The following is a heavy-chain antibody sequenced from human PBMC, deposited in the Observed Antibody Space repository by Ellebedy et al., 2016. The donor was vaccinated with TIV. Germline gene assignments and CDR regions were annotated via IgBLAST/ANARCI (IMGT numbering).Heavy chain of an antibody. CDR1: AFTFTPYS. J-gene: IGHJ6*02. CDR3: ARDGAYGDYTPGQYGMDV. V-gene: IGHV3-7*03. Sequence: GESLKISCTASAFTFTPYSMNWVRQAPGKGLEWVANIYQDGSKKYYADSVKGRFTISRDNSKNSLYLQMNSLRAEDTAVYHCARDGAYGDYTPGQYGMDVWGQGTTVTVSS. D-gene: IGHD4-17*01. CDR2: IYQDGSKK.